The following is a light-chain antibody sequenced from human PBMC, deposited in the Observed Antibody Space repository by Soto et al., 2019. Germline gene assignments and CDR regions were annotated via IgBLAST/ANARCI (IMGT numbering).Light chain of an antibody. Sequence: EIVLTQSPVTLSLSPGERATLSCRASQSVSSNYLAWYQQKPGQAPRLLIYGASSRATGIPDRFSGSGSGTDFTLTFSRLEPEDFAVYYCQQYGSSPPRITFGQGTRLEIK. J-gene: IGKJ5*01. CDR2: GAS. CDR3: QQYGSSPPRIT. CDR1: QSVSSNY. V-gene: IGKV3-20*01.